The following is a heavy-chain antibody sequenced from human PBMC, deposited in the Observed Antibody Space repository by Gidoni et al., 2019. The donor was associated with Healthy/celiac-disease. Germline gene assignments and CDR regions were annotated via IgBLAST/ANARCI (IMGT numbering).Heavy chain of an antibody. CDR3: ARLSCGGDCPVAFDI. CDR1: GYTFPSYG. Sequence: QVQLVQSGAEVKKPGASVKVSCKASGYTFPSYGISLGRQAPGQGLEWMGWISADNGNTNYAQKLQGRVTMTTDTSTSTAYMELRSLRSDDTAVYYCARLSCGGDCPVAFDIWGQGTMVTVSS. D-gene: IGHD2-21*01. CDR2: ISADNGNT. V-gene: IGHV1-18*01. J-gene: IGHJ3*02.